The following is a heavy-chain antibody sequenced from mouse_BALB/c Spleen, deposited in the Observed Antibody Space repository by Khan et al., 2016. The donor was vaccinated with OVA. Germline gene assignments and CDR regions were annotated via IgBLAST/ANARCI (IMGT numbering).Heavy chain of an antibody. CDR1: GYTFTTAG. V-gene: IGHV9-4*02. Sequence: QIQLVQSGPELKKPGETVRISCKASGYTFTTAGIQWVQKMPGKGLKWIGWINTHSGVPKYAEDFKGRFAFSLEISVNPAYLQITNLKNEDTATYFFARGGAAYYRNDGCDREYWGQGTSVTVSS. J-gene: IGHJ4*01. D-gene: IGHD2-14*01. CDR3: ARGGAAYYRNDGCDREY. CDR2: INTHSGVP.